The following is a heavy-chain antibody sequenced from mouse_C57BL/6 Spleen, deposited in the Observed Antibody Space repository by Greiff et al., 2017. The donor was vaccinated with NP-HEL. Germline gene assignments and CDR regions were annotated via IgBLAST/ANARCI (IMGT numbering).Heavy chain of an antibody. J-gene: IGHJ1*03. D-gene: IGHD1-1*01. CDR1: GYTFTSYW. Sequence: VQVQQPGAELVKPGASVKLSCKASGYTFTSYWMQWVKQRPGQGLEWIGEIDPSDSYTNYNQKFKGKATLTVDTSSSTAYMQLSSLTSEDSAVYYCARFMAGTSWYFDVWGTGTTVTVSS. V-gene: IGHV1-50*01. CDR3: ARFMAGTSWYFDV. CDR2: IDPSDSYT.